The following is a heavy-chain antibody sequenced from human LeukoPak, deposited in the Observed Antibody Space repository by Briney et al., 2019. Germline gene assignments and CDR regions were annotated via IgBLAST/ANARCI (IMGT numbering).Heavy chain of an antibody. CDR3: ASSPRDGYNYIDY. J-gene: IGHJ4*02. CDR1: GFTFSRYS. V-gene: IGHV3-48*04. CDR2: ISSSSRTI. Sequence: GGSLRLSCAASGFTFSRYSMNWVRQAPGKGLEWVSYISSSSRTIHYADSVKGRFTISRDNAKNSLYLQMNSLRAEDTAVYYCASSPRDGYNYIDYWGQGTLVTVSS. D-gene: IGHD5-24*01.